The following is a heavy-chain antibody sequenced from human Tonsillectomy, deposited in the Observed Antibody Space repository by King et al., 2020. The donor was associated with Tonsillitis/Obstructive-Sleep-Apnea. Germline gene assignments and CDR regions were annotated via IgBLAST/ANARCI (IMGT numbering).Heavy chain of an antibody. CDR2: ISYDGSNK. CDR3: ARARTTVVTPKEYLQH. Sequence: VQLVESGGGVVQPGRSLRLSCAASGFTFSSYAMHWVRQAPGKGLEWVAVISYDGSNKYYADSVKGRFTISRDNSKNTLYLQMNSLRAEDTAVYYCARARTTVVTPKEYLQHWGQGTLVTVSS. D-gene: IGHD4-23*01. CDR1: GFTFSSYA. J-gene: IGHJ1*01. V-gene: IGHV3-30*04.